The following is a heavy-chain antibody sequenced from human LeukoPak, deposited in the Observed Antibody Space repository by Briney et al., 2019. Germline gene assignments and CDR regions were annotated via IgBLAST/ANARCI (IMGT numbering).Heavy chain of an antibody. J-gene: IGHJ6*02. D-gene: IGHD6-6*01. Sequence: GGSLRLSCAAAGFTLSSSWMHWVRQAPEKGLVWVSRINNDGSTTAYADSVKGRFSISRDNANNTLYLQMNGLRAEDTAVYYCARSVHYGMDVWGQGTTVSVS. V-gene: IGHV3-74*01. CDR1: GFTLSSSW. CDR2: INNDGSTT. CDR3: ARSVHYGMDV.